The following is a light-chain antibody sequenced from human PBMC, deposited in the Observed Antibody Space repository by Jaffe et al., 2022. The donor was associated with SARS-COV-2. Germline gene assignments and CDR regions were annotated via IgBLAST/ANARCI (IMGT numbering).Light chain of an antibody. J-gene: IGKJ1*01. CDR2: GAS. Sequence: EIVLTQSPGTLSLSTGERATLSCRASQSVSSNFLAWYQHKPGQAPRLLIYGASSRATGIPDTFSGSGSGTDFTLTISRLEPEDFAVYYCQQYSSSPRTFGQGTKVEIK. V-gene: IGKV3-20*01. CDR1: QSVSSNF. CDR3: QQYSSSPRT.